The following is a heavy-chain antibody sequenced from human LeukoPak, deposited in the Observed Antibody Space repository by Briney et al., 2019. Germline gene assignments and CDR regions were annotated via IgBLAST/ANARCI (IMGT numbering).Heavy chain of an antibody. Sequence: GGSLRLSCAASGFTFRSYSMNWVRQAPGKGLEWVSSINSDSNYIYYADSVQGRFTISRDNAKNSLYLQMNSLRAEDTAIYYCARGYCSGGSCYGGDYWGQGTLVTVSS. CDR3: ARGYCSGGSCYGGDY. J-gene: IGHJ4*02. CDR2: INSDSNYI. D-gene: IGHD2-15*01. CDR1: GFTFRSYS. V-gene: IGHV3-21*01.